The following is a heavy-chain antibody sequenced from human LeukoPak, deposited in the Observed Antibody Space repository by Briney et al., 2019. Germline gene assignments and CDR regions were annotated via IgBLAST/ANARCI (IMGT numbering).Heavy chain of an antibody. CDR2: IRSKANSYAT. Sequence: GGSLKLSCAASGFTFSGSAMHWVRQDSGKGLEWVGRIRSKANSYATAYAASVKGRFTISRDDSKNTAYLQMNSLKTEDTAVYYCTSYHYGMDVWGQGTTVTVSS. J-gene: IGHJ6*02. CDR3: TSYHYGMDV. CDR1: GFTFSGSA. V-gene: IGHV3-73*01.